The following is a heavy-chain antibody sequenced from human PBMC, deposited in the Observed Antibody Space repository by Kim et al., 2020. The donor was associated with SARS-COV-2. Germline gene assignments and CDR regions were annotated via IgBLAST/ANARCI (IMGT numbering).Heavy chain of an antibody. D-gene: IGHD3-22*01. CDR1: GFTFSSYA. CDR3: ARDLRPFYYDSSGYYPDY. J-gene: IGHJ4*02. V-gene: IGHV3-30*04. CDR2: ISYDGSNK. Sequence: GGSLRLSCAASGFTFSSYAMHWVRQAPGKGLEWVAVISYDGSNKYYADSVKGRFTISRDNSKNTLYLQMNSLRAEDTAVYYCARDLRPFYYDSSGYYPDYWGQGTLVTVSS.